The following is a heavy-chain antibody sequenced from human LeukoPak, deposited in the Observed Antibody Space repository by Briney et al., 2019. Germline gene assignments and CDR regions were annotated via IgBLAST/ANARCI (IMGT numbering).Heavy chain of an antibody. CDR1: GGSFSGYY. CDR3: AKDPRITMVRGSDGFYYYGMDV. D-gene: IGHD3-10*01. CDR2: INHSGST. Sequence: SETLSLTCAVYGGSFSGYYWSWIRQPPGKGLEWIGEINHSGSTNYNPSLKSRVTISVDTSKNQFSLKLSSVTAADTAVYYCAKDPRITMVRGSDGFYYYGMDVWGQGTTVTVSS. J-gene: IGHJ6*02. V-gene: IGHV4-34*01.